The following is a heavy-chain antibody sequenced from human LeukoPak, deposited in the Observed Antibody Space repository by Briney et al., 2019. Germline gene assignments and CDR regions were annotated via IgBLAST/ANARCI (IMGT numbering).Heavy chain of an antibody. J-gene: IGHJ4*02. CDR2: IKQVGSDK. CDR3: GRDPAVEWLLFSHYFDY. V-gene: IGHV3-7*01. Sequence: PARSLRPSCAASGFTFSSDWTSWVRPAPGKVLEWVANIKQVGSDKYYVYSVKGRFTISRDNAKNSLYLQMNSLRAEDTAVYYCGRDPAVEWLLFSHYFDYWGQGTLDTVSS. D-gene: IGHD3-3*01. CDR1: GFTFSSDW.